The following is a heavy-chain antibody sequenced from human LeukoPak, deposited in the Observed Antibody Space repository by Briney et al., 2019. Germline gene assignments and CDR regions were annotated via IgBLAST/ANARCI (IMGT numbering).Heavy chain of an antibody. CDR3: ARGRNSVYYFNVVAPYYFDY. J-gene: IGHJ4*02. V-gene: IGHV1-2*06. CDR2: INPNSGGT. D-gene: IGHD3-22*01. Sequence: GASVKVPCKASGYTFTGYYMHWVRQAPGQGLEWMGRINPNSGGTNYAQKFQGRVTMTRDTSINTAYMDLSRLRSDDTAVYYCARGRNSVYYFNVVAPYYFDYWGQGTLVTVSS. CDR1: GYTFTGYY.